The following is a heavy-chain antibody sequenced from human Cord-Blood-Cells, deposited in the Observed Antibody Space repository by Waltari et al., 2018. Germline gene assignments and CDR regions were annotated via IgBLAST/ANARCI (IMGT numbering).Heavy chain of an antibody. CDR2: INPNSGGT. CDR3: AAYSSGWYGLY. V-gene: IGHV1-2*02. D-gene: IGHD6-19*01. CDR1: GYTFPAYY. J-gene: IGHJ4*02. Sequence: QVQLVQSGAEVKKPGASVKVSCTASGYTFPAYYMPWGRQAPGQGLEWMGWINPNSGGTNYAQKFQGRVTMTRDTSISTAYMELSRLRSDDTAVYYCAAYSSGWYGLYWGQGTLVTVSS.